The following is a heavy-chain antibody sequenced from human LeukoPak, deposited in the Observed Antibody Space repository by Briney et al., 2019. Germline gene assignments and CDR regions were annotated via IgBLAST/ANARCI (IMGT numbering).Heavy chain of an antibody. CDR3: ARVHYDFWSGYYRQYNWFDP. J-gene: IGHJ5*02. D-gene: IGHD3-3*01. V-gene: IGHV4-34*01. CDR2: INHSGST. CDR1: GGSFSGYY. Sequence: SSETLSLTCAVYGGSFSGYYWSWIRQPPGKGLEWIGEINHSGSTNYNPSLKSRVTISVDTSKNQFSLKLSSVTAADTAVYYCARVHYDFWSGYYRQYNWFDPWGQGTLVTVSS.